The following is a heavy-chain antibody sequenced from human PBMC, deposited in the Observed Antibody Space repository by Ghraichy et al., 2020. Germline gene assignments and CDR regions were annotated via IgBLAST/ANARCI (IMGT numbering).Heavy chain of an antibody. J-gene: IGHJ6*02. V-gene: IGHV4-34*01. Sequence: SQTLSLTCAVYGGSFSGYYWSWIRQPPGKGLEWIGEINHSGSTNYNPSLKSRVTISVDTSKNQFSLKLSSVTAADTAVYYCARTYSSSWSIHYYYYYGMDVWGRGTTVTVSS. CDR1: GGSFSGYY. D-gene: IGHD6-13*01. CDR3: ARTYSSSWSIHYYYYYGMDV. CDR2: INHSGST.